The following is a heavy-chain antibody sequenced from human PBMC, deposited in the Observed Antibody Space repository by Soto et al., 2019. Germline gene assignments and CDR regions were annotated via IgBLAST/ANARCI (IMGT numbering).Heavy chain of an antibody. D-gene: IGHD4-17*01. CDR2: IWYDGSNK. Sequence: QVQLVESGGGVVQPGRSLRLSCAASGFTFSSYGMHWVRQAPGKGLEWVAVIWYDGSNKYYADSVKGRFTISRDNSKNTLYLQMNSLRAEDTAVYYCARGPTQTSHDMTTVTVGARNYFYYGMDVWGQGTTVTVSS. CDR1: GFTFSSYG. J-gene: IGHJ6*02. V-gene: IGHV3-33*01. CDR3: ARGPTQTSHDMTTVTVGARNYFYYGMDV.